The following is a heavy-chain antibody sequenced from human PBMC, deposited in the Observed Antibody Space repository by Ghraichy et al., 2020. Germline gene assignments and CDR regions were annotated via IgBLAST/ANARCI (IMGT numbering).Heavy chain of an antibody. J-gene: IGHJ4*02. CDR3: ARDSMTTVTTDYFDY. CDR1: GGTFSSYA. D-gene: IGHD4-17*01. Sequence: SVKVSCKASGGTFSSYAISWVRQAPGQGLEWMGGIIPIFGTANYAQKFQGRVTITADESTSTAYMELSSLRSEDTAVYYCARDSMTTVTTDYFDYWGQGTLVTVSS. CDR2: IIPIFGTA. V-gene: IGHV1-69*13.